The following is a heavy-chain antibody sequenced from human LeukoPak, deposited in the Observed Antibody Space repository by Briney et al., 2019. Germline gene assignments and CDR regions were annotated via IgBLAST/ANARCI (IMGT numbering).Heavy chain of an antibody. Sequence: PSETLSLTCTVSGGSISSSNWWSWVRQPPGKGLEWIGEIYHSGSTNYNPSLKSRVTISVDKPKNQFSLKLSSVTAADTAVYYCARVGDSSGWYSASGWFDPWGQGTLVTVSS. J-gene: IGHJ5*02. CDR1: GGSISSSNW. CDR3: ARVGDSSGWYSASGWFDP. CDR2: IYHSGST. V-gene: IGHV4-4*02. D-gene: IGHD6-19*01.